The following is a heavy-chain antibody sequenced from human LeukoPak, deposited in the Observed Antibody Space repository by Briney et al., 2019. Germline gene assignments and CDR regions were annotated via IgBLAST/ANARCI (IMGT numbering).Heavy chain of an antibody. D-gene: IGHD1-26*01. CDR3: ARTGPGGYFDY. J-gene: IGHJ4*02. V-gene: IGHV3-21*01. CDR2: ISSSSSYI. CDR1: GFTFSSYS. Sequence: GGSLGLSCAASGFTFSSYSMNWVRQAPGKGLEWVSSISSSSSYIYYADSVKGRFTISRDNAKNSLYPQMNSLRAEDTAVYYCARTGPGGYFDYWGQGTLVTVSS.